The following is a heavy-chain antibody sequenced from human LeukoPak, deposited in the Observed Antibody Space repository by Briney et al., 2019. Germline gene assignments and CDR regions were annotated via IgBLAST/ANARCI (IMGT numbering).Heavy chain of an antibody. J-gene: IGHJ3*02. Sequence: SQTLSLTCTVSGGSISSGGYYGSWIRQHPGKGLEWIGYIYYSGSTYYNPSLKSRVTISVDTSKNQFSLKLSSVTAADTAVYYCARSGYSSSWTDAFDIWGQGTMVTVSS. V-gene: IGHV4-31*03. CDR1: GGSISSGGYY. D-gene: IGHD6-13*01. CDR3: ARSGYSSSWTDAFDI. CDR2: IYYSGST.